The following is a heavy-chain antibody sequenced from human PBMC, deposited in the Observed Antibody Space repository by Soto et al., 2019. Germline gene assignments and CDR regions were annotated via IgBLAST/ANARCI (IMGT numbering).Heavy chain of an antibody. J-gene: IGHJ4*02. D-gene: IGHD6-19*01. CDR3: ARIAPAVAGLDY. V-gene: IGHV1-69*02. CDR2: IIPILGIA. CDR1: GGTFSSYT. Sequence: QVQLMQSGAEVKKPGSSVKVSCKASGGTFSSYTISWVRQAHGQGLEWMGRIIPILGIANYAQKFQGRVTITADKSTSTAYMELSSLRSEDTAVYYCARIAPAVAGLDYWGQGTLVTVSS.